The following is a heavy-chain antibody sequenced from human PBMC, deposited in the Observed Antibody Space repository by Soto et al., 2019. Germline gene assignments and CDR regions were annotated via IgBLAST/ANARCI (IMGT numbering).Heavy chain of an antibody. J-gene: IGHJ5*02. CDR3: ARGEPNDYSKDSWFDP. D-gene: IGHD4-4*01. Sequence: ASVKVSCKASGYTFTSYDINWVRQATGQGLEWMGWMNPNSGNTGYAQKFQGRVTMTRNTSISTAYMELSSLRSEDTAVYYCARGEPNDYSKDSWFDPWGQGTLVTVSS. CDR2: MNPNSGNT. V-gene: IGHV1-8*01. CDR1: GYTFTSYD.